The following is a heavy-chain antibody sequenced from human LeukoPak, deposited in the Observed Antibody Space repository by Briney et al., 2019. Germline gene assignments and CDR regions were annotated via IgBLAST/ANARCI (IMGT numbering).Heavy chain of an antibody. J-gene: IGHJ4*02. V-gene: IGHV4-39*01. CDR1: GASISSSNYY. CDR2: IYSSGNT. D-gene: IGHD5-12*01. CDR3: AKSNGYGLIDY. Sequence: SETLSLTCAVSGASISSSNYYWGWVRQSPGKGLEWIGNIYSSGNTYYNASLKSRVTMYIDTSKNQFSLKFSSVTAADTAMYYCAKSNGYGLIDYWGQGTLVTVSS.